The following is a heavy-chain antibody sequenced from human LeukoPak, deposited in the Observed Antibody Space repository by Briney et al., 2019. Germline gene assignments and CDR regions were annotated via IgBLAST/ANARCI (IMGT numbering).Heavy chain of an antibody. CDR3: ASVGGYDPLFDY. CDR1: GFTLSSNV. J-gene: IGHJ4*02. V-gene: IGHV3-30-3*01. CDR2: ISHDGSNK. D-gene: IGHD5-12*01. Sequence: GRSLRLSCATSGFTLSSNVIHWVRQAPGKGLEWVAVISHDGSNKYYADSVKGRFTISRDNSKDTLYLQMNSLRVEDTAVYYCASVGGYDPLFDYWGQGTLVTVSS.